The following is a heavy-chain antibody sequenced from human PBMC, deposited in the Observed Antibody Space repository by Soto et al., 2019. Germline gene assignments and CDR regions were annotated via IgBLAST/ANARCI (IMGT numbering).Heavy chain of an antibody. D-gene: IGHD6-13*01. V-gene: IGHV4-59*01. CDR3: ARAYSTSWTYYFDS. Sequence: SETRSLTCSVSGGSINLYYLILIRPPPGKGLEWIGDIYYNGRTNYNPSLKSRVTISVDMSKNQFSLKLISVTAADTAVYFCARAYSTSWTYYFDSWGEGTLVTVSS. CDR1: GGSINLYY. J-gene: IGHJ4*02. CDR2: IYYNGRT.